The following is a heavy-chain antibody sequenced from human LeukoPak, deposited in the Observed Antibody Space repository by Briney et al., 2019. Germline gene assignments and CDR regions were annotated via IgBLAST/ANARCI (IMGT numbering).Heavy chain of an antibody. V-gene: IGHV3-74*01. D-gene: IGHD6-19*01. CDR3: ARGPYTSGVYRLDY. Sequence: PGGSLRLXCAASGFTFSSYWMQWVRQAPGEGLVWVSRIKTDGTTTNYADSVRGRFTVSRDNAKNTLYLQMNSLRAEDTAVYYCARGPYTSGVYRLDYWGQGTLVTVSS. J-gene: IGHJ4*02. CDR2: IKTDGTTT. CDR1: GFTFSSYW.